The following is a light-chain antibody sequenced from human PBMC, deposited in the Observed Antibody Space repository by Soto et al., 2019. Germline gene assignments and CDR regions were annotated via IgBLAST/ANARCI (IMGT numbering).Light chain of an antibody. CDR2: CAS. CDR1: QSVSNSY. Sequence: EIVLTQSPGTLSLSPGERVTLSFRASQSVSNSYVAWYQQKPVQAPRLLIYCASSMATGILERFSGSGSGTDFTLTISSPETEDCAEYDGQPYGTSRSFGQGTKVEIK. V-gene: IGKV3-20*01. J-gene: IGKJ1*01. CDR3: QPYGTSRS.